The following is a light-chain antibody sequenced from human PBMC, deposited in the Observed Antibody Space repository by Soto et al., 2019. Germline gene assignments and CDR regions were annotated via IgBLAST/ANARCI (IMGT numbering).Light chain of an antibody. V-gene: IGKV3-11*01. J-gene: IGKJ5*01. CDR2: DST. CDR1: QSIHTS. CDR3: QQRNVWPPIT. Sequence: VLTQSPATLSLSPGERATLSCRASQSIHTSLAWYQQKSGKPPRLVIYDSTLRANGVPDRFGGSRSGTEFTRTINSLEPEDFAVSYCQQRNVWPPITFGQGTRLEIK.